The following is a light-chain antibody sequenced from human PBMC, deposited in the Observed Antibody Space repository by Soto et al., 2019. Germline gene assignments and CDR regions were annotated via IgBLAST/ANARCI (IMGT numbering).Light chain of an antibody. J-gene: IGKJ1*01. CDR3: QQSYYNPT. CDR1: QSVSNY. CDR2: DAS. V-gene: IGKV1-39*01. Sequence: DIQMTQSPSSLSASVGDRVTITCRASQSVSNYLHWYQQKPGKAPNLLIYDASSLQSGVPSRFSGSGSGTHFTLTINSLQRGDFATYYCQQSYYNPTFGQGTKVDI.